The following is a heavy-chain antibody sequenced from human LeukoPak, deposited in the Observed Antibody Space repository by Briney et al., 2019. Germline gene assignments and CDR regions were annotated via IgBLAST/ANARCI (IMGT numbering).Heavy chain of an antibody. D-gene: IGHD3-22*01. Sequence: SETLYLTCTVSGYSISSGYCWGWIRQPPGKGLEWIGSIYHSGSTYYNPSLKSRVTISVDTSKNQFSLKLSSVAAADTAVYYCARALETRIVVVTFDYWGQGTLVTVSS. CDR1: GYSISSGYC. CDR2: IYHSGST. J-gene: IGHJ4*02. V-gene: IGHV4-38-2*02. CDR3: ARALETRIVVVTFDY.